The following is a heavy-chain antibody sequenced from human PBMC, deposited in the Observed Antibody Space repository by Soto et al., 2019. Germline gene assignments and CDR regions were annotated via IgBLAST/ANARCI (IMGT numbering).Heavy chain of an antibody. Sequence: SETLSLTCTVSGAALTGGGYFYTWVRQPPGKGLEWLGYIYYSGGTSYNPSLKSRITISLDKSKSQFSLRLISVTAADTAVYYCTREQSDDNYFDPWGQGTLVTVS. V-gene: IGHV4-61*08. J-gene: IGHJ5*02. CDR2: IYYSGGT. CDR1: GAALTGGGYF. D-gene: IGHD6-19*01. CDR3: TREQSDDNYFDP.